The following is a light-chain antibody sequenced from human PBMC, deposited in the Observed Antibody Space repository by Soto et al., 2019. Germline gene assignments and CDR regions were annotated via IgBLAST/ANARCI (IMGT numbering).Light chain of an antibody. J-gene: IGKJ2*01. Sequence: DIQMTQSPSSLSASVGDRVTITCRASQSISSYLNWYQQKPGKAPKLLIYSASSLQSGVPSRFSGSGSGTDFTLTISSLQPEDFATYYCQQSYSTPYSCVHGTKLEIK. CDR3: QQSYSTPYS. CDR1: QSISSY. V-gene: IGKV1-39*01. CDR2: SAS.